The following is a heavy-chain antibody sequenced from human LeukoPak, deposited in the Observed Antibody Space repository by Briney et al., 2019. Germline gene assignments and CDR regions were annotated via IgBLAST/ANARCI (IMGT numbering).Heavy chain of an antibody. J-gene: IGHJ5*02. CDR2: INPNSGGT. CDR3: ARGKAAAHNWCDP. D-gene: IGHD6-13*01. Sequence: GASVKVSCKASGYTFTGYYMHWVRQAPGQGLEWMGWINPNSGGTNYAQKFQGRVTMTRDTSISTAYMELSRLRSEDTAVYYCARGKAAAHNWCDPWGEGTLVTLSS. V-gene: IGHV1-2*02. CDR1: GYTFTGYY.